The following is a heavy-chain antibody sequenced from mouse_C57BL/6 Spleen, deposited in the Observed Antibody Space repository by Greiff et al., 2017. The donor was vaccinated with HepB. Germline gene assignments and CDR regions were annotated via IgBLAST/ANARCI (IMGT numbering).Heavy chain of an antibody. Sequence: QVQLQQPGAELVRPGTSVKLSCKASGYTFTSYWMHWVKQRPGQGLEWIGVIDPSDSYTNYNQKFKGKATLTVDTSSSTAYMQLSSLTSEDSAVYYCARGLGLFYAMDYWGQGTSVTVSS. CDR3: ARGLGLFYAMDY. CDR2: IDPSDSYT. CDR1: GYTFTSYW. J-gene: IGHJ4*01. D-gene: IGHD4-1*01. V-gene: IGHV1-59*01.